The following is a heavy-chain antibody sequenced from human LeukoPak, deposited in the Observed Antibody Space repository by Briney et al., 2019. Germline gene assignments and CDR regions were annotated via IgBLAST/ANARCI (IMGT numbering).Heavy chain of an antibody. D-gene: IGHD3-22*01. CDR2: IKPDGSEK. J-gene: IGHJ4*02. CDR3: ARDKSSGYYYFDD. CDR1: GFTFSSHW. V-gene: IGHV3-7*03. Sequence: GESLRLSCAASGFTFSSHWMSWVRQAPGKGLEWVGNIKPDGSEKYYVDSLKGRFTISRDNSKNTLYLQMNSLRAEDTALYYCARDKSSGYYYFDDWGQGSLVTVSS.